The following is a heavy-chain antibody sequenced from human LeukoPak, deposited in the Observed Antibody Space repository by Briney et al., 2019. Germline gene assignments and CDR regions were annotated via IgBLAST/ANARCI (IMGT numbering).Heavy chain of an antibody. CDR1: EFTFSNYG. J-gene: IGHJ6*03. Sequence: GGSLRLSCAASEFTFSNYGMHWVRQAPGKGLEWVAFIRYDGTNKYYADSVKGRFTISRDNSKNTLYLKMNSLRGEDTAVYYCARRSSSGWYPDYYYYYMDVWGKGTTVTVSS. D-gene: IGHD6-19*01. CDR2: IRYDGTNK. CDR3: ARRSSSGWYPDYYYYYMDV. V-gene: IGHV3-30*02.